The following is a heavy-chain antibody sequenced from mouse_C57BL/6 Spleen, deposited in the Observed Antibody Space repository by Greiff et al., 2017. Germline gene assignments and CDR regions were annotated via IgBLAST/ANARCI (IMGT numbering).Heavy chain of an antibody. Sequence: EVQLQQSGPELVKPGASVKISCKASGYTFTDYYMNWVKQSHGKSLEWIGDINPNNGGTSYNQKFKGKATLTVDKSSSTAYMELRSLTSEDSAVYYCARSEAGIAAWFAYWGQGTLVTVSA. CDR3: ARSEAGIAAWFAY. CDR1: GYTFTDYY. J-gene: IGHJ3*01. V-gene: IGHV1-26*01. CDR2: INPNNGGT.